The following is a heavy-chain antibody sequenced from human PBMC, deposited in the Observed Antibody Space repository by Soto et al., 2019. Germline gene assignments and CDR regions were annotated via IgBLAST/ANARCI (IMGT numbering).Heavy chain of an antibody. CDR2: MNPNSGNT. D-gene: IGHD3-3*01. V-gene: IGHV1-8*01. J-gene: IGHJ4*02. CDR1: GYTFTSYD. CDR3: ARGGYYDFWSGYYTGYYDSSGYWSY. Sequence: ASVKVSCKASGYTFTSYDINWVRQATGQGPEWMGWMNPNSGNTGYAQKFQGRVTMTRNTSISTAYMELSSLRSEDTAVYYCARGGYYDFWSGYYTGYYDSSGYWSYWGQGTLVTVSS.